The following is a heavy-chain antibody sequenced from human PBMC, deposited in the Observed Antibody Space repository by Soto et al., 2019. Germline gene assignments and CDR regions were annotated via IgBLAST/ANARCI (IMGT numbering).Heavy chain of an antibody. CDR3: ARGVRTMFGVVTNCFDP. D-gene: IGHD3-3*01. V-gene: IGHV4-4*07. Sequence: SETLSLTCRVSGGSISSYDWSWIRQPAGKGLVWIGRIYTSGSTNCNRSLKSRVTMSLDKSKNQFCLELRAVTAADTXVYYRARGVRTMFGVVTNCFDPWAEGPLVTVS. CDR1: GGSISSYD. CDR2: IYTSGST. J-gene: IGHJ5*02.